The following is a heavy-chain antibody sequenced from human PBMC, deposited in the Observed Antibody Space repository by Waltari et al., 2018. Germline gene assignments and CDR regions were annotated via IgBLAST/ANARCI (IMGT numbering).Heavy chain of an antibody. CDR3: TRHTGYCSGGSCYYDY. V-gene: IGHV3-73*02. CDR1: GFTFSGSA. Sequence: VQLVESGGGLVQPGGSVKVSCASSGFTFSGSAMHWVRQASGKGLEWVGRIRSKANSYGREEDGSVKGRITICREDSKNTAYLQMNSRKAEDTAVYYCTRHTGYCSGGSCYYDYWGQGTLVTVSS. D-gene: IGHD2-15*01. J-gene: IGHJ4*02. CDR2: IRSKANSYGR.